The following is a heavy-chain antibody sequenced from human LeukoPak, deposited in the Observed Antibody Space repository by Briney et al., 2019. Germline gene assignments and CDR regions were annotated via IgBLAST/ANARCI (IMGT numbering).Heavy chain of an antibody. Sequence: SQTLSLTCTVSGGSISSGGYYWSWIRQHPGKGLEWIGYIYYSGSTNYNPSLKSRVTISVDTSKNQFSLKLSSVTAADTAVYYCARHRATITYFDYWGQGTLVTVSS. D-gene: IGHD5-12*01. CDR3: ARHRATITYFDY. V-gene: IGHV4-31*03. J-gene: IGHJ4*02. CDR1: GGSISSGGYY. CDR2: IYYSGST.